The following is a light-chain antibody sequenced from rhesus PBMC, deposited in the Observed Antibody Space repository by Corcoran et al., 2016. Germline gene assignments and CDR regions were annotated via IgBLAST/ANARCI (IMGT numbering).Light chain of an antibody. CDR2: KAS. CDR3: LHYSSTPLT. Sequence: DIQMTQSPSSLSASLGDTVTIICRASQSISSWLDWDQQKPGKAPKLLIYKASSLQSGVPSRFSGIGSGTDFPLTISSLQPEDFATYYCLHYSSTPLTFGGGTKVELK. J-gene: IGKJ4*01. CDR1: QSISSW. V-gene: IGKV1-22*01.